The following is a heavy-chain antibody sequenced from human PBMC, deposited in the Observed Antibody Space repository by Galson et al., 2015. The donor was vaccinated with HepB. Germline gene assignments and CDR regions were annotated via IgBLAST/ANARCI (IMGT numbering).Heavy chain of an antibody. J-gene: IGHJ3*02. CDR2: ISYDGSNK. CDR1: GFTFSSYA. V-gene: IGHV3-30*04. D-gene: IGHD5-24*01. CDR3: ARDRGRDGSSDDAFDI. Sequence: SLRLSCAASGFTFSSYAMHWVRQAPGKGLEWVAVISYDGSNKYYADSVKGRFTISRDNSKNTLYLQMNSLRAEDTAVYYCARDRGRDGSSDDAFDIWGQGTMVTVSS.